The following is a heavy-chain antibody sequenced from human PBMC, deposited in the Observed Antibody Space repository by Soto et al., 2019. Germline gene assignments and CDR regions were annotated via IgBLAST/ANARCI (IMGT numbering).Heavy chain of an antibody. Sequence: EVQLVESGGGLVQPGGSLRLSCAASGFTFSSYSMNWVRQAPGQGLEWVSYNSSSSSNIYYADSVKGRFTISRDNAKDSLYLQMNSLRAEDTAVYYCAREMAALNYFHYWGQGTLVTVSS. J-gene: IGHJ4*02. CDR1: GFTFSSYS. CDR3: AREMAALNYFHY. CDR2: NSSSSSNI. D-gene: IGHD2-15*01. V-gene: IGHV3-48*01.